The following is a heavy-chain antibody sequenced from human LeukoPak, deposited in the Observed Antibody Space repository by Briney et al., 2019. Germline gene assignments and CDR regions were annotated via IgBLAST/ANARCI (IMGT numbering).Heavy chain of an antibody. V-gene: IGHV3-30*02. CDR2: IRSDGTNK. D-gene: IGHD3-22*01. Sequence: GGSLRLSCAASGFTVSTYGMHWVRQAPGKGLEWVAFIRSDGTNKYYADSVKGRFTISRDNSKSTLSLQMDTLRSEDTAVYYCAKDLYVSGFYPTPLDYWGQGTLVTVSS. J-gene: IGHJ4*02. CDR3: AKDLYVSGFYPTPLDY. CDR1: GFTVSTYG.